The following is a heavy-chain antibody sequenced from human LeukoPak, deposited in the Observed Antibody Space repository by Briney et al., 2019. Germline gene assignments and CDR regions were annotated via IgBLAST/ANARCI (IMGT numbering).Heavy chain of an antibody. CDR3: ARVCEEGAVSY. D-gene: IGHD4/OR15-4a*01. Sequence: ASVKVSCKASGGTFSSYAISWVRQAPGQGLEWMGGIIPICGTANYAQKFQGRVTITADESTSTAYMELSSLRSEDTAVYYCARVCEEGAVSYWGQGTLVTVSS. CDR1: GGTFSSYA. V-gene: IGHV1-69*13. CDR2: IIPICGTA. J-gene: IGHJ4*02.